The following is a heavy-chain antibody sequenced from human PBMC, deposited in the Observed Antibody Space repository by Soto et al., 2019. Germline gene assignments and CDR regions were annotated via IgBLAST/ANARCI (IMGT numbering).Heavy chain of an antibody. CDR2: IYYSGST. V-gene: IGHV4-39*01. CDR1: GGSISSSSYY. J-gene: IGHJ4*02. CDR3: ARHEGIAAAGMLYYFDY. Sequence: SETLSLTCTVSGGSISSSSYYWGWIRQPPGKGLEWIGSIYYSGSTYYNPSLKSRVTISVDTSKNQFSLKLSSVTAADTAVYYCARHEGIAAAGMLYYFDYWGQGTLVTVSS. D-gene: IGHD6-13*01.